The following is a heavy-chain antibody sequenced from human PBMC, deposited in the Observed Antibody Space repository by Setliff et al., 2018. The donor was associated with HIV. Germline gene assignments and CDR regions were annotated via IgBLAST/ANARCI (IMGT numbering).Heavy chain of an antibody. Sequence: PSETLSLTCTVSGGSINSGGYYWVWIRQPALKGLEWIGRIYISGLTNYNPSLKSRVTISVDTSKNQVSLKLSSVTASDTAVYYCARARYIVIRGDAGMDVWGPGTTVTVSS. CDR3: ARARYIVIRGDAGMDV. CDR1: GGSINSGGYY. D-gene: IGHD3-10*01. V-gene: IGHV4-61*02. J-gene: IGHJ6*02. CDR2: IYISGLT.